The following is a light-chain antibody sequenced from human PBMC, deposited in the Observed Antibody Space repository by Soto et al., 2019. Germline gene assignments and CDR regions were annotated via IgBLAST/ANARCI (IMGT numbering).Light chain of an antibody. J-gene: IGLJ2*01. V-gene: IGLV2-14*01. Sequence: QSALTQPASVAGSPGQSITISCTGTSSDVGGYNYVSGYQQHPGKAPKLLIYEISNRPSRVSNRFSVSKSGNTASLTSSGLQAEDEAAYYCCSYAGRTSVLFGGGSKLTVL. CDR1: SSDVGGYNY. CDR2: EIS. CDR3: CSYAGRTSVL.